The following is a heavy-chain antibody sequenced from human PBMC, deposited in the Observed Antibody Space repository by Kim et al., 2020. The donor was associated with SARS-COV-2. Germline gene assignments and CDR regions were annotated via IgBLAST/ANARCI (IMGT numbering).Heavy chain of an antibody. CDR2: ISSSSSYI. CDR1: GFTFSSYS. V-gene: IGHV3-21*01. CDR3: AREREGVY. Sequence: GGSLRLSCAASGFTFSSYSMSWVRQAPGKGLEWVSSISSSSSYIFYADSVKGRFTVSRDNAQNSLSLQMNSLRAEDGGVYYCAREREGVYWGQGTLVTVSS. J-gene: IGHJ4*02. D-gene: IGHD1-26*01.